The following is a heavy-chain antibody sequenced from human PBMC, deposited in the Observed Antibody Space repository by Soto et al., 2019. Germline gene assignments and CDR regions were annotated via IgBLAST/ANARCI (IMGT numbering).Heavy chain of an antibody. CDR2: IIPIFGTA. V-gene: IGHV1-69*01. J-gene: IGHJ6*02. Sequence: QVQLVQSGAEAKKPGASVKVSCKASGGTFSSYAISWVRQPPGHAREWMGGIIPIFGTANYAQKFQGRVTIPADESTSTAYMGLSSLRSEEPDVYYCARSNHYYYYGMDVWGQGTTVSVSS. CDR3: ARSNHYYYYGMDV. D-gene: IGHD4-4*01. CDR1: GGTFSSYA.